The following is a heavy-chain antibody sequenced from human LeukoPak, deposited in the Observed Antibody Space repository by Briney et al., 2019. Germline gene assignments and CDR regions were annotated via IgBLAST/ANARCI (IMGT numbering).Heavy chain of an antibody. V-gene: IGHV4-4*07. CDR1: GGSISSYY. J-gene: IGHJ6*03. Sequence: TSETLSLTCTVSGGSISSYYWSWIRQPAGKGLEWIGRIYTSGSTIYNPSLKSRVTMSVDTSKNQFSLKLSSVTAADTAVYYCARGRYESTRLSAYYYYYYMDVWGKGTTVTVSS. CDR2: IYTSGST. D-gene: IGHD1-14*01. CDR3: ARGRYESTRLSAYYYYYYMDV.